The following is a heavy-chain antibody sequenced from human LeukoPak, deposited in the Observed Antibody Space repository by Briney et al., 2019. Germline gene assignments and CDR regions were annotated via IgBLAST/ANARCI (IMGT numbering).Heavy chain of an antibody. V-gene: IGHV3-48*04. CDR1: GSTFSSHT. CDR3: ARAPFYYMDV. CDR2: ISNTGSVI. J-gene: IGHJ6*03. Sequence: GGSLRLSCAASGSTFSSHTMNWVRQAPGKGLEWISYISNTGSVIYYADSVKGRFTISRDNAKNSLYLQMNSLRAEDTAVYYCARAPFYYMDVWGKGTTVTVSS.